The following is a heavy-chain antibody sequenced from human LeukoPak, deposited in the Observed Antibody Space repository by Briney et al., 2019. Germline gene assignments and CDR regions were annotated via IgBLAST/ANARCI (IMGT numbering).Heavy chain of an antibody. Sequence: GASVKVSCKASGGTFSSYAISWVRQPPGQGLEWMGGIIPIFGTANYAQKFQGRVTITADESTSTAYMELSSLRSEDTAVYYCARDKFHIVVVVAATQIPLDYWGQGTLVTVSS. CDR2: IIPIFGTA. CDR1: GGTFSSYA. CDR3: ARDKFHIVVVVAATQIPLDY. J-gene: IGHJ4*02. V-gene: IGHV1-69*13. D-gene: IGHD2-15*01.